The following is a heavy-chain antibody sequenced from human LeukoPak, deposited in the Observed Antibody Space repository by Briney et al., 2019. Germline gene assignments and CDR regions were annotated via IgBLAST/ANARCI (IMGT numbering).Heavy chain of an antibody. Sequence: QAGGSLRLSCAASGFTFSSYAMSWVRQAPGKGLEWVSAISGSGGSTYYADSVKGRFTISRDNSKNTLYLQMNSLRAEDTAVYYCAKKASRVTMVRGRSFDYWGQGTLVTVSS. CDR3: AKKASRVTMVRGRSFDY. J-gene: IGHJ4*02. CDR1: GFTFSSYA. V-gene: IGHV3-23*01. CDR2: ISGSGGST. D-gene: IGHD3-10*01.